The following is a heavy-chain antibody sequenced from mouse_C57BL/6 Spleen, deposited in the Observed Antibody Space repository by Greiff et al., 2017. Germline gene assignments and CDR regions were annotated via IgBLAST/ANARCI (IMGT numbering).Heavy chain of an antibody. V-gene: IGHV1-76*01. CDR2: IYPGSGNT. J-gene: IGHJ2*01. CDR1: GYTFSDYY. Sequence: QVQLQQSGAELVRPGASVKLSCKASGYTFSDYYINWVKQRPGQGLEWIARIYPGSGNTYYNEKFKGKATLTAEKSSSTAYMQLSSLTSEDSAVYFCARSGTGRTGYFDHWGQGTTLTVSS. CDR3: ARSGTGRTGYFDH. D-gene: IGHD4-1*01.